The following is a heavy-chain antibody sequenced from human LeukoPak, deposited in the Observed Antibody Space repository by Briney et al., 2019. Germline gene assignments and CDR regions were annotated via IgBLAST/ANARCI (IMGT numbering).Heavy chain of an antibody. CDR3: ARAPTYGSGSSFDY. CDR2: ISSSDRTI. V-gene: IGHV3-11*01. CDR1: GFTFRDYD. Sequence: GGSLRLSCAASGFTFRDYDMTWIRQAPGKGLEWVSYISSSDRTIYNAESVKGRFTVSRDNAKNSLYLQMNSLRAEDTAVYYCARAPTYGSGSSFDYWGQGTLVTVSS. J-gene: IGHJ4*02. D-gene: IGHD3-10*01.